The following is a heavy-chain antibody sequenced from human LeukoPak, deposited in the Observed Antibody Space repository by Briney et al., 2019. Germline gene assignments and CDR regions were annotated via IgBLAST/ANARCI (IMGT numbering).Heavy chain of an antibody. V-gene: IGHV1-69*19. CDR3: ARGWSGYLHDAFDI. Sequence: SVKVSCKASGGTFSSYAISWVRQAPGQGIEWMGGIIPIFGTANCAQKFQGRVTITADASTSTAYMELSSLRSEDTAVYYCARGWSGYLHDAFDIWGQGTMVTVSS. CDR2: IIPIFGTA. CDR1: GGTFSSYA. J-gene: IGHJ3*02. D-gene: IGHD3-3*01.